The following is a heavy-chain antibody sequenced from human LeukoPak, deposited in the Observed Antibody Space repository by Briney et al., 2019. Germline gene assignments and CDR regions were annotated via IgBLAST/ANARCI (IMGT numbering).Heavy chain of an antibody. Sequence: GGSLRLSCAASGFTFSSYGMHWVRQAPGKGLEWVAFIRYDGSNKYYADSVKGRFTISRDNSKNTLYLQMNSLRAEDTAVYYCAKDPHSSSWYSYFQHWGQGTLVTVSS. J-gene: IGHJ1*01. D-gene: IGHD6-13*01. CDR2: IRYDGSNK. V-gene: IGHV3-30*02. CDR1: GFTFSSYG. CDR3: AKDPHSSSWYSYFQH.